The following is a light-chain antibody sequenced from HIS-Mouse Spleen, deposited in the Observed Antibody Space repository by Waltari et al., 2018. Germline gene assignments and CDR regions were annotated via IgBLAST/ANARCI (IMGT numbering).Light chain of an antibody. CDR3: QSYDSSVWV. V-gene: IGLV6-57*04. Sequence: NFMLTQPHSVSESPGKTVTISCTRSSGSIASNYVQGYQQRPGSAPTTVIYEDNQSPSGVPDRFSGSLDSSSNSASLTISGLKTEDEADYYCQSYDSSVWVFGGGTKLTVL. CDR1: SGSIASNY. CDR2: EDN. J-gene: IGLJ3*02.